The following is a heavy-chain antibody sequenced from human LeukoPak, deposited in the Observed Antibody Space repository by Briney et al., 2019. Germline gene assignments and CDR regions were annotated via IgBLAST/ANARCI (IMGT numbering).Heavy chain of an antibody. CDR1: GFTFSSYG. V-gene: IGHV3-30*18. CDR3: AKDRNRELYYYYYGMDV. J-gene: IGHJ6*04. Sequence: GGSLRLSCAASGFTFSSYGMHWVRQAPGKGLEWVAVISYDGSNKYYADSVKGRFTISRDNSKNTLYLQMNSLRAEDTAVYYCAKDRNRELYYYYYGMDVWGKGTTGAVSS. D-gene: IGHD1-26*01. CDR2: ISYDGSNK.